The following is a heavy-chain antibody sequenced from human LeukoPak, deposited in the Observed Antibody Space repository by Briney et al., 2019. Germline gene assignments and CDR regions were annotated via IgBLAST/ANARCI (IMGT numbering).Heavy chain of an antibody. CDR2: IYYSGST. CDR1: GGSIRIYY. CDR3: ARTGSTVTMLYPFDH. J-gene: IGHJ4*02. V-gene: IGHV4-59*01. Sequence: PSETLSLTCTVWGGSIRIYYWIWIRQPPGKGLEWIGYIYYSGSTNYNPSLKSRVSISVDTSKNQFSLKLSSVTAADTAVYHCARTGSTVTMLYPFDHWGQGTLVTVSS. D-gene: IGHD4-17*01.